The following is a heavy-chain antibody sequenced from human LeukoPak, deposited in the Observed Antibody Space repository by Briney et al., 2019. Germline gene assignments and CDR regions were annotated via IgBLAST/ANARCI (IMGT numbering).Heavy chain of an antibody. D-gene: IGHD6-19*01. V-gene: IGHV1-18*01. CDR3: ARGAVAGTASKGGAFDI. Sequence: ASVKVSCTASGYTFTSYGISWVRQAPGQGLEWMGWISAYNGNTNYAQKLRGRVTMTTDTSTSTAYMELRSLRSDDTAVYYCARGAVAGTASKGGAFDIWGQGTMVTVSS. CDR1: GYTFTSYG. J-gene: IGHJ3*02. CDR2: ISAYNGNT.